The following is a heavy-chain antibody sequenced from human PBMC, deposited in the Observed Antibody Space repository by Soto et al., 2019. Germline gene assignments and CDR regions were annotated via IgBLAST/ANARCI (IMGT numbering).Heavy chain of an antibody. CDR3: AREVDSSGWVEAQAHFDY. CDR2: ISAYNGNT. D-gene: IGHD6-19*01. J-gene: IGHJ4*02. CDR1: GYTFTSYG. Sequence: ASVKVSCKASGYTFTSYGISWVRQAPGQGLEWMGWISAYNGNTNYVQKLQGRVTMTTDTSTSTAYMELRSLRSDDTAVYYCAREVDSSGWVEAQAHFDYWGQGTLVTVSS. V-gene: IGHV1-18*01.